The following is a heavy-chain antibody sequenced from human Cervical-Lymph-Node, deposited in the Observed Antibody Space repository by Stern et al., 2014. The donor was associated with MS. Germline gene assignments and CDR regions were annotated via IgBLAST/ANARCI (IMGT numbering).Heavy chain of an antibody. CDR2: ISNDGSRK. CDR1: GFTFKSYG. CDR3: ARIELPTAVTLGAVDY. D-gene: IGHD2-2*01. Sequence: VQLVESGGGVVQPGTSLRLSCTASGFTFKSYGMHWVRQAPGKGLECMAVISNDGSRKYYADSVKGRFTISRDNGRNTLYLQMNSLRPEDTGIYFCARIELPTAVTLGAVDYWGQGTLVTVSS. J-gene: IGHJ4*02. V-gene: IGHV3-30*03.